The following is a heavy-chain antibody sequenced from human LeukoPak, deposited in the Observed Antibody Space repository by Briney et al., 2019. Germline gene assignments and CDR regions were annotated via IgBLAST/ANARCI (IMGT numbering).Heavy chain of an antibody. V-gene: IGHV3-7*03. CDR1: GFTFRSYW. J-gene: IGHJ4*02. D-gene: IGHD3-22*01. Sequence: GGSLRLSCGASGFTFRSYWMSCVREPPGKGLQWVANIKQEGSEKYYVDSVKGRFTISRDNAKNSLYLQMNGLRAEDTAVYYCARFRFLDSDTNPFVYWGQGTLVTVSS. CDR3: ARFRFLDSDTNPFVY. CDR2: IKQEGSEK.